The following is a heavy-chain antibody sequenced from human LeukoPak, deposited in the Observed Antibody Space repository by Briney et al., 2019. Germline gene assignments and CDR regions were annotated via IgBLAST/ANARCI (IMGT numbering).Heavy chain of an antibody. V-gene: IGHV3-21*01. CDR1: GFTFSSYS. CDR2: ISSSSSYI. Sequence: GGSLRLSCAASGFTFSSYSMNWVRQAPGKGLEWVSSISSSSSYIYYADSVKGRFTISRDNAKNSLYLQMNSLRAEDTAVYYCARDITMVRGVIGYYYYGMDVWGQGTTVTVSS. J-gene: IGHJ6*02. CDR3: ARDITMVRGVIGYYYYGMDV. D-gene: IGHD3-10*01.